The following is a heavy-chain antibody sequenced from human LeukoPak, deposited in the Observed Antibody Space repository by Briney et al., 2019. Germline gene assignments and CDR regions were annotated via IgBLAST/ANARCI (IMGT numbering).Heavy chain of an antibody. Sequence: NPSETLSLTCTVSGGSISSYYWSWIRQPPGKGLESIGYIYYSGSTNYNPSLKSRVTISVDTSKNQFSLKLSSVAAADTAVYFCAREIPGIVGATYFDSWGQGALVTVSS. CDR3: AREIPGIVGATYFDS. J-gene: IGHJ4*02. CDR1: GGSISSYY. V-gene: IGHV4-59*01. D-gene: IGHD1-26*01. CDR2: IYYSGST.